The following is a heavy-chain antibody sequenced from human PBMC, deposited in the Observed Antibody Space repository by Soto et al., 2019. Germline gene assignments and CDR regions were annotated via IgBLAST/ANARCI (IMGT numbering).Heavy chain of an antibody. CDR1: GFTVSSNY. J-gene: IGHJ4*02. CDR3: AGSHVDTVIFDY. D-gene: IGHD5-18*01. CDR2: IYSGGST. V-gene: IGHV3-53*01. Sequence: PGGSLRLSCAASGFTVSSNYMSWVRQAPGKGLEWVSVIYSGGSTYYADSVKGRFTISRDNSKNTLYLQMNSPRAEDTAVYYCAGSHVDTVIFDYWGQGPLVTVYS.